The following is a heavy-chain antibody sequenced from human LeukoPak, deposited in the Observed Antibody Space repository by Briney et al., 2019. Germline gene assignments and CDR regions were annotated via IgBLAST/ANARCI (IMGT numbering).Heavy chain of an antibody. Sequence: ASVKVSCKASGYTFTGYYMHWVRQAPGQGLEWMGWINPNSGGTNYAQKFQGRVTMTRDTSISTTYMELRSLRSDDTAVYYCARSYYDIPEQFDYWGQGTLVTVSS. CDR2: INPNSGGT. J-gene: IGHJ4*02. CDR3: ARSYYDIPEQFDY. D-gene: IGHD3-9*01. V-gene: IGHV1-2*02. CDR1: GYTFTGYY.